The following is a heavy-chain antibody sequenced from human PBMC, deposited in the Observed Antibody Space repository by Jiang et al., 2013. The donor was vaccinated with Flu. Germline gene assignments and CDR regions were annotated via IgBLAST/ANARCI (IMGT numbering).Heavy chain of an antibody. J-gene: IGHJ4*02. Sequence: GGGFVQPGGSLRLSCAASGFTFSSHVMSWVRQAPGKGLVWVSGISGIGGSTYYADSAKGRFTISRDNSKNTLSLQMNSLRADDTAVYYCAKDLASHYDSSGYYFGHWGQGTLVTVSS. CDR3: AKDLASHYDSSGYYFGH. V-gene: IGHV3-23*01. D-gene: IGHD3-22*01. CDR1: GFTFSSHV. CDR2: ISGIGGST.